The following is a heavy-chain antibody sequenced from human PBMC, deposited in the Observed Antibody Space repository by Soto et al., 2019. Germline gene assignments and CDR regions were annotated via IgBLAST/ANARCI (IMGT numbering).Heavy chain of an antibody. J-gene: IGHJ3*02. CDR2: IKQDGSEK. CDR3: ASKARRIPLGAFDI. Sequence: GGSLRLSCAASGFTFSSYWMSWVRQAPGKGLEWVANIKQDGSEKYYVDSVKGRFTISRDNAKNSLYLQMNSLRAEDTAVYYCASKARRIPLGAFDIWGQGTMVTVSS. CDR1: GFTFSSYW. D-gene: IGHD2-2*02. V-gene: IGHV3-7*01.